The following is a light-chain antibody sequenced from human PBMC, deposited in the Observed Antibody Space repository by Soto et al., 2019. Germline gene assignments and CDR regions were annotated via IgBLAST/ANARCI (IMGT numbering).Light chain of an antibody. CDR2: DVS. Sequence: QSVLTQPASVSGSPGQSITISCTGTISDVSGYNFVSLYQQYPGEAPKLMIYDVSNRPSGVSNRFSGSKSGNTASLTISGLQSEDEADYYCSSYTSSNTYVFGTGTKVTVL. CDR1: ISDVSGYNF. V-gene: IGLV2-14*03. J-gene: IGLJ1*01. CDR3: SSYTSSNTYV.